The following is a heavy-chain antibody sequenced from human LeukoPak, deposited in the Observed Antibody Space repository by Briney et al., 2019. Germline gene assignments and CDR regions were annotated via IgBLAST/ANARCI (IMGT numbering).Heavy chain of an antibody. CDR2: IHYSGTT. V-gene: IGHV4-59*01. D-gene: IGHD3-9*01. CDR1: GGSISTYH. CDR3: ARDLKYYDILTGYYNGAFDI. J-gene: IGHJ3*02. Sequence: SETLSLTCTVSGGSISTYHWSWIRQPPGKGLEWIGYIHYSGTTNSNPSLKSRVTISVDTSKNQFSLKLSSVTAADTAVYYCARDLKYYDILTGYYNGAFDIWGQGTMVTVSS.